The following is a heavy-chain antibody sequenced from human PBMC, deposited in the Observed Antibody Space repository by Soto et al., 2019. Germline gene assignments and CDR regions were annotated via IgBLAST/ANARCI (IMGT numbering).Heavy chain of an antibody. D-gene: IGHD3-10*01. CDR2: ISAYSGGT. J-gene: IGHJ6*02. CDR1: GYTFTSYG. CDR3: ARALYGSGSYYNYYYYGMDV. V-gene: IGHV1-2*04. Sequence: GASVKVSCKASGYTFTSYGISWVRQAPGQGLEWMGWISAYSGGTNYAQKFQGWVTMTRDTSISTAYMELSRLRSDDTAVYYCARALYGSGSYYNYYYYGMDVWGQGTTVTLSS.